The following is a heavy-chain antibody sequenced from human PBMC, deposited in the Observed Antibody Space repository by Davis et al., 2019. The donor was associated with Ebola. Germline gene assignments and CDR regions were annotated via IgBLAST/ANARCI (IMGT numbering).Heavy chain of an antibody. CDR3: ARNGITGMAPYGMDV. CDR1: GYTFTSYA. D-gene: IGHD1-20*01. Sequence: ASVKVSCKASGYTFTSYAMHWVRQAPGQRLEWMGWINAGNGNTKYSQKFQGRVTITRDTSASTAYMELSSLRSEDTAVYYCARNGITGMAPYGMDVWGQGTTVTVSS. V-gene: IGHV1-3*01. J-gene: IGHJ6*02. CDR2: INAGNGNT.